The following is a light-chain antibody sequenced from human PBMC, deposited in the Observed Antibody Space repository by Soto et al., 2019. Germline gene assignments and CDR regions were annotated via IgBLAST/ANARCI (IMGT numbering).Light chain of an antibody. CDR2: RHD. J-gene: IGLJ3*02. CDR3: ASWDDGLSGWV. V-gene: IGLV1-44*01. Sequence: QSALTQPASVSATPGQRVIISCSGSRSNIGTNSVSWYQQVPGMAPKLLIYRHDQRPSGVPDRVSGSKSGTAASLAISAVQSEDEADYYCASWDDGLSGWVFGGGTKLTVL. CDR1: RSNIGTNS.